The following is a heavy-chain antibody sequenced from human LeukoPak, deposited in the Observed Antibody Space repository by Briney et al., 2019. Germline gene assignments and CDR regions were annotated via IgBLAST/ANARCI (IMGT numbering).Heavy chain of an antibody. D-gene: IGHD4-23*01. CDR3: ARDNSIHERGWWFDP. J-gene: IGHJ5*02. V-gene: IGHV1-46*01. CDR1: GDTFSSYA. Sequence: ASVKVSCKASGDTFSSYAISWVRQAPGQGLEWMGLINPRGTSTIYAEKFQGRIIMTRDMSTTTDYMELSSLKSDDTAVYYCARDNSIHERGWWFDPWGQGTLVTVSS. CDR2: INPRGTST.